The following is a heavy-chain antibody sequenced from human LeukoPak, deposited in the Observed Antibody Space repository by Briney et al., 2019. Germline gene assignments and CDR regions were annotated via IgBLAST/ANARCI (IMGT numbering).Heavy chain of an antibody. CDR3: CRDREWSLDY. V-gene: IGHV3-49*04. Sequence: PGRSLRLSCAASGFIFSNYAIHWVRQAPGKGLEWVGLIKRKRDGGTTQYAASVKGRFTISRDDSKSIAYLQMDSLKTEDTAVYYCCRDREWSLDYWGQGTLVTVSS. J-gene: IGHJ4*02. D-gene: IGHD3-3*01. CDR1: GFIFSNYA. CDR2: IKRKRDGGTT.